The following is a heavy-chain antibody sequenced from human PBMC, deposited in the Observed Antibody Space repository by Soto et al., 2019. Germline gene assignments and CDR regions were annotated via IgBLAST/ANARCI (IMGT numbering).Heavy chain of an antibody. D-gene: IGHD3-3*01. CDR1: GASLSCYS. CDR2: IDHSGYT. CDR3: ARVRDWFDP. J-gene: IGHJ5*02. Sequence: HSRSLSLTCALYGASLSCYSGNWIRQPPGKGLEWIGEIDHSGYTNYNPSLKSRVTISVDTSKNQFSLRLTSVTAADTAVYYCARVRDWFDPWGQGTLVTVSS. V-gene: IGHV4-34*01.